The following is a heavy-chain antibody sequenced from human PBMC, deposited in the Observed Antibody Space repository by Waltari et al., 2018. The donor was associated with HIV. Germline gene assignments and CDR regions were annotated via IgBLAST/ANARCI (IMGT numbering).Heavy chain of an antibody. D-gene: IGHD1-26*01. CDR1: GFTFSSYG. V-gene: IGHV3-30*18. J-gene: IGHJ4*02. Sequence: QVQLVESGGGVVQPGKSLRLSCAASGFTFSSYGIHWVRQAPGKGVDWVAVISFDGRNEYDADSVKGRFTISRDNSKNTVYLQMNSLRAEDTAVYYCAKEGWELLQFGYYFDYWGQGTLVTVSS. CDR2: ISFDGRNE. CDR3: AKEGWELLQFGYYFDY.